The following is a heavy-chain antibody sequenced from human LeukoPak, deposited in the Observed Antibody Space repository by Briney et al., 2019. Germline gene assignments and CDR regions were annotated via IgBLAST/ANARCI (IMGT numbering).Heavy chain of an antibody. CDR2: LSSGGDT. Sequence: PGGSLRLSCAVSGXTVSDSYMNWVRQAPGKGLECVSVLSSGGDTSYADSVKGRFTISRDNSKNTLYLQMDSLRAEDTAVYYCARDPVPEFWGQGTMVTVSS. J-gene: IGHJ3*01. CDR1: GXTVSDSY. CDR3: ARDPVPEF. V-gene: IGHV3-53*01. D-gene: IGHD1-14*01.